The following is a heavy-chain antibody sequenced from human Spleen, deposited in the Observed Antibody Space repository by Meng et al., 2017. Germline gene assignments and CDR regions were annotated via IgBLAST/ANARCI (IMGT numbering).Heavy chain of an antibody. Sequence: QVQLRQWGAGLLKPSETLSLTSPVHGGSFSGFYWNWFRQPPGKGLEWIAEINHSGSTNINPSLKSRVTILADTSKNQFSLKVRSVTAADTAVYYCAREAYSTSLSSATGFDYWGQGTLVTVSS. CDR1: GGSFSGFY. J-gene: IGHJ4*02. D-gene: IGHD6-13*01. V-gene: IGHV4-34*01. CDR2: INHSGST. CDR3: AREAYSTSLSSATGFDY.